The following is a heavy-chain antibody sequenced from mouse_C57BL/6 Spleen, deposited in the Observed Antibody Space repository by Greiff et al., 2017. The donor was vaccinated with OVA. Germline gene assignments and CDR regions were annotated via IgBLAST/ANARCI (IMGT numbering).Heavy chain of an antibody. D-gene: IGHD2-4*01. CDR1: GYTFTSSW. CDR2: IHPNSGST. Sequence: QVQLQQPGAELVKPGASVKLSCKASGYTFTSSWMHWVKQRPGQGLEWIGMIHPNSGSTNYNEKFKSKATLTVDKSSSTAYMQLSSLTAEDSAVDYCARDDYGDDAMDDWGKGTSVTVAS. J-gene: IGHJ4*01. CDR3: ARDDYGDDAMDD. V-gene: IGHV1-64*01.